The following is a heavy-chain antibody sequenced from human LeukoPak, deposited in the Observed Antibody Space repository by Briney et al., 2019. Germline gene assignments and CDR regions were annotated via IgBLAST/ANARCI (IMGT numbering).Heavy chain of an antibody. J-gene: IGHJ5*02. CDR1: GFTFSSYW. V-gene: IGHV3-7*01. Sequence: GGSLRLSCATSGFTFSSYWMSWVRQAPGKGLEWVANIKQDGSEKYYVESVQGRFTISRDNAKSSLYLQMNSLRAEDTAVYYCARAGLMVRGVYNWFDPWGQGTLVTVSS. CDR2: IKQDGSEK. CDR3: ARAGLMVRGVYNWFDP. D-gene: IGHD3-10*01.